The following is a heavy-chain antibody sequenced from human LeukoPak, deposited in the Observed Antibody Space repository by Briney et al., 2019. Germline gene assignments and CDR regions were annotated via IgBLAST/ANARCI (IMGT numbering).Heavy chain of an antibody. Sequence: SETLSLTCAISGASFSGYSWTWIRQPPGKGLEWIGEFSHTGSPIYNPSLKSRVTISVDTSKNQFSLKLSSVTAADTAVYYCARFGYYYDSSGYYADYWGQGTLVTVSS. V-gene: IGHV4-34*01. CDR3: ARFGYYYDSSGYYADY. CDR2: FSHTGSP. CDR1: GASFSGYS. D-gene: IGHD3-22*01. J-gene: IGHJ4*02.